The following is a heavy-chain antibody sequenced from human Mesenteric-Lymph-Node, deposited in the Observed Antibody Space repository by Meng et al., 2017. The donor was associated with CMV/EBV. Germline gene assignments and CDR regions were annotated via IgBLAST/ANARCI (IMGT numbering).Heavy chain of an antibody. CDR1: NDAW. Sequence: NDAWMALGRQGPGKGLEWVGRIKSQVHGGTLYYAAPVKDRFTNSRNDSKNTLYLEMNSLKTEDTAMYYCTTEVCTGITCSTKGAFDIWGQGTMVTVSS. J-gene: IGHJ3*02. V-gene: IGHV3-15*01. CDR3: TTEVCTGITCSTKGAFDI. D-gene: IGHD2-8*02. CDR2: IKSQVHGGTL.